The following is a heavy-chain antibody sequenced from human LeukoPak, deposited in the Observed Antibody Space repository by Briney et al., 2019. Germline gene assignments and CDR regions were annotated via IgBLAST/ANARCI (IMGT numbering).Heavy chain of an antibody. CDR1: GDSISSSNW. CDR2: ISHAGST. CDR3: TRSGGWWSLDY. J-gene: IGHJ4*02. V-gene: IGHV4-4*02. Sequence: PSETLSLTCAVSGDSISSSNWWSWVRQPPGKGLDWIGEISHAGSTKYNPSLKNRVTISKDNSKNQFYLKLNSVTAADTAVYYCTRSGGWWSLDYWGQGALVTVSS. D-gene: IGHD2-8*02.